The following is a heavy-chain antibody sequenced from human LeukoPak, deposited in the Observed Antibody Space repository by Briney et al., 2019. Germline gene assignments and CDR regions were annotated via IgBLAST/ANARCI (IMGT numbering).Heavy chain of an antibody. Sequence: GGSLRLSCAASGFTFSSYAMNWVRQAPGKGLEWVSGISDTGSSTYYADSVKGRFTISRDNSKNTVYLQMNSLRAEDTAVYFCAKDRRHIVVVPANNAFDIRGQGTMVTVPS. CDR1: GFTFSSYA. CDR3: AKDRRHIVVVPANNAFDI. V-gene: IGHV3-23*01. CDR2: ISDTGSST. J-gene: IGHJ3*02. D-gene: IGHD2-2*01.